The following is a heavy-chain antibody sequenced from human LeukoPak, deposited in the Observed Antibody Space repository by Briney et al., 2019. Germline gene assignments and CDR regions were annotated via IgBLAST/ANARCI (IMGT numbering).Heavy chain of an antibody. J-gene: IGHJ4*02. D-gene: IGHD5-24*01. Sequence: PGGSLRLSCAASGFSLSNYGMHWVRQAPGKGLEWVAVISYDGSNKYYADSVKGRFTISRDNSKNTLYLQMNSLRAEDTAVYYCARNHKMAADYWGQGTLVAVSS. V-gene: IGHV3-30*03. CDR2: ISYDGSNK. CDR3: ARNHKMAADY. CDR1: GFSLSNYG.